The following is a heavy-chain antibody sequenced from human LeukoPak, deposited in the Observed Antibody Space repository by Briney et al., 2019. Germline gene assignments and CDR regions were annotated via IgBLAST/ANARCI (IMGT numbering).Heavy chain of an antibody. Sequence: PGGSLRPSCAASGFTFSSYWMHWVRQAPGKGLVWVSRINSDGSSTSYADSVKGRFTISRDNAKNSLYLQMNSLRAEDTAVYYCASYDYGAFDIWGQGTMVTVSS. CDR3: ASYDYGAFDI. D-gene: IGHD4-17*01. V-gene: IGHV3-74*01. CDR1: GFTFSSYW. J-gene: IGHJ3*02. CDR2: INSDGSST.